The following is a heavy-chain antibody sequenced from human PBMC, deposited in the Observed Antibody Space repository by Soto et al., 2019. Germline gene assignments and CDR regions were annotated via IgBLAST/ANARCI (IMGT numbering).Heavy chain of an antibody. CDR1: GYTLTELS. CDR3: ATGVVGATRYYYYGMDV. J-gene: IGHJ6*02. V-gene: IGHV1-24*01. D-gene: IGHD1-26*01. CDR2: FDPEDGET. Sequence: ASVKVSCKVSGYTLTELSMHWVRQAPGEGLEWMGGFDPEDGETIYAQKFQGRVTMTEDTSTDTAYMELSSLRSEDTAVYYCATGVVGATRYYYYGMDVWGQGTTVTVSS.